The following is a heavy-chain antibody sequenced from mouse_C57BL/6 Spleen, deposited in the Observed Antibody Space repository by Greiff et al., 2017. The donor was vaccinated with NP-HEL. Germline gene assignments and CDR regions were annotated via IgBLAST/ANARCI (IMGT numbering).Heavy chain of an antibody. V-gene: IGHV1-52*01. CDR3: AREGFAY. CDR2: LDPSDSVT. CDR1: GYTFTRYW. Sequence: VQLQQSGAELVRPGSSVKLSCKASGYTFTRYWMHWVKQRPIHGLEWIGNLDPSDSVTNSNQKFTDKATLTVNNASSTDYMHISSLTSEDSAVYYCAREGFAYWGQGTLVTVSA. J-gene: IGHJ3*01.